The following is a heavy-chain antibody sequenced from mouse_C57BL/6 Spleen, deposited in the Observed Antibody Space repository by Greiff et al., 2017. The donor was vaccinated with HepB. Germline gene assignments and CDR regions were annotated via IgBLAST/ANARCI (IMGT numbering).Heavy chain of an antibody. J-gene: IGHJ4*01. V-gene: IGHV1-26*01. CDR3: ARGTGTEYAMDY. Sequence: VQLQQSGPELVKPGASVKISCKASGYTFTDYYMNWVKQSHGKSLEWIGDINPNNGGTSYNQKFKGKATLTVDKSSSTAYMELRSLTSEDSAVYYCARGTGTEYAMDYWGQGTSVTVSS. D-gene: IGHD4-1*01. CDR1: GYTFTDYY. CDR2: INPNNGGT.